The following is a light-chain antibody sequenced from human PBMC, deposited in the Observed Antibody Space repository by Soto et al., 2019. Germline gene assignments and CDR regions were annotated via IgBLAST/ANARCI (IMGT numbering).Light chain of an antibody. CDR3: QQTFSTPYT. CDR1: QNVDSH. J-gene: IGKJ2*01. CDR2: RGF. Sequence: DIQMTQSPSSLSASVGGRVTITCRASQNVDSHLTWLQQKPGQAPSLLVYRGFTLQTGVPSRFSAGSSGTAFTLTIDNVHPEDFATYFCQQTFSTPYTFGQGTKLEIK. V-gene: IGKV1-39*01.